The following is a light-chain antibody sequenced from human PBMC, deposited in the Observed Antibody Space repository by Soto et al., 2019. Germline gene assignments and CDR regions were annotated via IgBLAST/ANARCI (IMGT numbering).Light chain of an antibody. CDR2: DAS. J-gene: IGKJ5*01. V-gene: IGKV3D-15*01. CDR1: QTVRNN. Sequence: EFVLARSPGTLSLLPSERPTPSCTASQTVRNNYLAWYQQKPGQAPRLLIYDASTRATGIPARFSGSGSGTEFTLTISSLQSEDFAVYYCQQYNNWPPITFGQGTRLEIK. CDR3: QQYNNWPPIT.